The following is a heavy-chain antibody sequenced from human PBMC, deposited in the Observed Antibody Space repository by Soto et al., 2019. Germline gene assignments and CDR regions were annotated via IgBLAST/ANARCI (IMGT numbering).Heavy chain of an antibody. D-gene: IGHD6-13*01. CDR3: ARQAIAAAGDNFDY. CDR2: IYPSDSDT. Sequence: TGESLKISCKASGYSFTSYWIGWVRQMPGKGLEWMGLIYPSDSDTRYSPSFQGQVTISADKSISTAYLQWSSLKASDTAMYYCARQAIAAAGDNFDYWGQGTLVTVS. V-gene: IGHV5-51*01. CDR1: GYSFTSYW. J-gene: IGHJ4*02.